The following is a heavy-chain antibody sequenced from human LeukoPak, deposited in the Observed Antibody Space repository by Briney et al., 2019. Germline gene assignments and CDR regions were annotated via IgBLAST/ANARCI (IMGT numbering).Heavy chain of an antibody. CDR1: GGTFSSYA. V-gene: IGHV1-69*13. CDR3: ARARIAARPNWFDP. Sequence: ASVKVSCKASGGTFSSYAISWVRRAPGQGLEWKGGIIPIFGTANYAQKFQGRVTITADESTSTAYMELSSLRSEDTAVYYCARARIAARPNWFDPWGQGTLVTVSS. CDR2: IIPIFGTA. J-gene: IGHJ5*02. D-gene: IGHD6-6*01.